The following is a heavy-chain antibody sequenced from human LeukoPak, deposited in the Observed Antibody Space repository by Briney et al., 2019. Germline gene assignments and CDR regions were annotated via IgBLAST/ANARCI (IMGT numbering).Heavy chain of an antibody. J-gene: IGHJ4*02. CDR1: GYTFSSYS. V-gene: IGHV3-21*01. CDR3: AREGTKVAATPDY. D-gene: IGHD2-15*01. CDR2: ISSSSSYI. Sequence: GGSLGLSCAASGYTFSSYSMNWVRQAPGKGLKWVSSISSSSSYIYYADSLKGGFTISRDNAKNSLYLQMNSLRAEDTAVYYCAREGTKVAATPDYWGQGTLVTVSS.